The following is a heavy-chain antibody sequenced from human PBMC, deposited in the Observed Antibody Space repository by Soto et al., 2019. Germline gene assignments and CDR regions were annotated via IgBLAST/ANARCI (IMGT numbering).Heavy chain of an antibody. D-gene: IGHD3-16*01. CDR2: IYHGLSI. CDR1: SGSFSGYY. V-gene: IGHV4-34*01. Sequence: PSETLSLTCAVYSGSFSGYYWTWIRQPPGKGLEWIGEIYHGLSIVYNPSLESRVTISGDSSKNQFSLQLTSVTAADTAAYYCARHGGYYFDYWGQGALVTVSS. J-gene: IGHJ4*02. CDR3: ARHGGYYFDY.